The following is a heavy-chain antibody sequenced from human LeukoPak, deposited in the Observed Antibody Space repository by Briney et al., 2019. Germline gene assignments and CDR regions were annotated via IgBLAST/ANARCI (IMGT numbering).Heavy chain of an antibody. J-gene: IGHJ6*02. CDR2: ISSSSSKI. V-gene: IGHV3-48*02. CDR1: GFTFSTNS. CDR3: ARLGLGYGDYQYFYGMDV. D-gene: IGHD4-17*01. Sequence: PGGSLRLSCTASGFTFSTNSVNWVRQAPGKGLEWVSYISSSSSKIYYADSVKGRFTISRDKAKNSLYLQMNSLRDEDTAVYYCARLGLGYGDYQYFYGMDVWGQGTTVTVSS.